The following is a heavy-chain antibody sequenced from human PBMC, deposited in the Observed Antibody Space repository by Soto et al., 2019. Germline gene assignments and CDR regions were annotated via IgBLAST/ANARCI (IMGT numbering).Heavy chain of an antibody. D-gene: IGHD3-16*01. CDR1: GYTFTSYA. CDR2: INAGNGNT. J-gene: IGHJ3*02. CDR3: ARTLMGLWAFDI. V-gene: IGHV1-3*01. Sequence: ASVKVSCKASGYTFTSYAMHWVRQAPGQRLEWMGWINAGNGNTKYSQKFQGRVTITRDTSASTAYMELSSLRSEDTAVYYCARTLMGLWAFDIWGQGTMVTVSS.